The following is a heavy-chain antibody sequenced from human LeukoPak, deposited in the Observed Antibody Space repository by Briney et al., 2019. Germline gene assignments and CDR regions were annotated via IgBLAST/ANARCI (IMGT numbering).Heavy chain of an antibody. CDR3: AKGSLEGGFDF. D-gene: IGHD3-16*01. CDR1: GDSFSSNYAA. CDR2: IYYRSKWYN. V-gene: IGHV6-1*01. J-gene: IGHJ4*02. Sequence: SQTLSLTCGLSGDSFSSNYAAWNWLRQSPSRGLEWLGMIYYRSKWYNDYAVSVKSRIIINPETSKNQFSLQLSSVTPEDTAVYYCAKGSLEGGFDFWGQGILVIVSS.